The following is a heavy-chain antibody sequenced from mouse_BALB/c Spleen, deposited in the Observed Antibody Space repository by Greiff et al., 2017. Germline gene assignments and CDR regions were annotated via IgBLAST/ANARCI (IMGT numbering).Heavy chain of an antibody. V-gene: IGHV2-4-1*01. CDR1: GFSLTSYG. CDR2: IWSGGST. J-gene: IGHJ3*01. D-gene: IGHD2-4*01. CDR3: ARNEEDDYDDWFAY. Sequence: QVQLKESGPGLVQPSQSLSITCTVSGFSLTSYGVHWVRQSPGKGLEWLGVIWSGGSTDYNAAFISRLSISKDNSKSQVFFKMNSLQADDTAIYYCARNEEDDYDDWFAYWGQGTLVTVSA.